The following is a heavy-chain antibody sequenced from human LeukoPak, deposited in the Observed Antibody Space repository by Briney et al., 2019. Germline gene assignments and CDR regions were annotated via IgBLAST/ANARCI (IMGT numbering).Heavy chain of an antibody. Sequence: GASVKVSCKASGYTFTSYDINWVRQATGQGLEWMGWMNPNSGNTGYAQKFQGRVTMTRSTSISTAYMELSSLRSEDTAVYYCARGSCTGCYGGSRGWFDPWGQGTLVTVSS. CDR3: ARGSCTGCYGGSRGWFDP. CDR2: MNPNSGNT. J-gene: IGHJ5*02. CDR1: GYTFTSYD. D-gene: IGHD2-2*01. V-gene: IGHV1-8*01.